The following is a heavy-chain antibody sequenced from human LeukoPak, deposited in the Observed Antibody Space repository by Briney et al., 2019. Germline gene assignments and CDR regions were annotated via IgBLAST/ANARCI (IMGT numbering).Heavy chain of an antibody. J-gene: IGHJ4*02. CDR1: GFTFSSYA. Sequence: GRSLRLSCAASGFTFSSYAMHWVRQAPGKGLEWVAVISYDGSNKYYADSVKGRFTISRDNSRNTLHLQMNSLRAEDTAVYSCAKASLRYFDWFSDYWGQGTLVTVSS. V-gene: IGHV3-30*18. CDR2: ISYDGSNK. D-gene: IGHD3-9*01. CDR3: AKASLRYFDWFSDY.